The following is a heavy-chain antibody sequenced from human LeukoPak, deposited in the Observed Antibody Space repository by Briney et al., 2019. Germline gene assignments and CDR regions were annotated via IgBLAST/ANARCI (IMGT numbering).Heavy chain of an antibody. V-gene: IGHV4-38-2*02. CDR2: IYHSGRT. J-gene: IGHJ4*02. CDR1: AYSISSGYY. CDR3: ARDAHYYGSGSYYRAFDY. D-gene: IGHD3-10*01. Sequence: SETLSLTCTVSAYSISSGYYWGWIRQPPGKGLEWIGSIYHSGRTYYNPSLKSRVTISVDKSKNQFSLKLSSVTAADTAVYYCARDAHYYGSGSYYRAFDYWGQGTLVTVSS.